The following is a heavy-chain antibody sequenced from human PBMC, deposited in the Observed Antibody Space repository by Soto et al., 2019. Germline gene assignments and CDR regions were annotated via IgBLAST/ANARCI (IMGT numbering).Heavy chain of an antibody. CDR1: GFTFSSYA. CDR3: AKANYYDSSGYWRRDYYYYGMDV. D-gene: IGHD3-22*01. CDR2: ISGSGGST. J-gene: IGHJ6*02. V-gene: IGHV3-23*01. Sequence: GGSLRLSCAASGFTFSSYAMSWVRQAPGKGLEWVSAISGSGGSTYYADSVKGRFTISRDNSKNTLYLQMNSLRAEDTAVYYCAKANYYDSSGYWRRDYYYYGMDVWGQVTTVTFS.